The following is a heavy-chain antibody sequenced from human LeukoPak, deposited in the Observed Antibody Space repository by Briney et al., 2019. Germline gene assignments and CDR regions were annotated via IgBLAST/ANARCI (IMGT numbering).Heavy chain of an antibody. CDR3: TRGAGNYYFDF. CDR1: GFTFNTYG. Sequence: GGSLRLPCAASGFTFNTYGMSWVRQAPGKGLEWVSGINWNGGTTHYADSMKGRFTISRDNAKNSLYLQMNSLRAEDTTLYYCTRGAGNYYFDFWGRGTPVTVSS. CDR2: INWNGGTT. V-gene: IGHV3-20*04. D-gene: IGHD3-10*01. J-gene: IGHJ2*01.